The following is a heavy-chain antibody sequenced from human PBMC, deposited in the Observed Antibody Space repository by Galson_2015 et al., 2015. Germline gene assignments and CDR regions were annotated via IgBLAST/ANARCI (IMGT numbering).Heavy chain of an antibody. CDR2: ISSISRSI. CDR3: ARGVVYCGGDCYRAFDF. Sequence: SLRLSCAASGFTFGSHSMNWVRQAPGKGLEWVSYISSISRSIYYADSVKGRFTISRDNAKNSLYLQMNNLRDDDTAVYYCARGVVYCGGDCYRAFDFWGQGTLVTVSS. CDR1: GFTFGSHS. D-gene: IGHD2-21*02. V-gene: IGHV3-48*02. J-gene: IGHJ4*02.